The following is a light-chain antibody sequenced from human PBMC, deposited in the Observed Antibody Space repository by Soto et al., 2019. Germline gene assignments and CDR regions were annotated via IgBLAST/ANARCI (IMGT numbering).Light chain of an antibody. CDR1: QSVSTS. CDR3: QVRDVWPS. CDR2: DAS. V-gene: IGKV3-11*01. Sequence: IVLTQSPVTLALSPGERADLSCRASQSVSTSLVWYQHKPGRAPRLFIYDASKRAPDIPARFRGSGSGTDFTLTISRLEPEDIAVYYCQVRDVWPSFGQGTKVEIK. J-gene: IGKJ1*01.